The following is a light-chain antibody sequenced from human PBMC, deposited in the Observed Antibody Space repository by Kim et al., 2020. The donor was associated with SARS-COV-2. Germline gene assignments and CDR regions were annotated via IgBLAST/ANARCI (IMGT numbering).Light chain of an antibody. Sequence: DIQLTQSPSSLSTSVGDRVTITCRASQDIGNSLDWFQQKPGKAPKSLIHDASTLQSGVPSRFAGSGSGTEFTLTINSLQPEDFATYFCPQYKSLPYTFGLGTKLE. CDR1: QDIGNS. V-gene: IGKV1-16*01. J-gene: IGKJ2*01. CDR3: PQYKSLPYT. CDR2: DAS.